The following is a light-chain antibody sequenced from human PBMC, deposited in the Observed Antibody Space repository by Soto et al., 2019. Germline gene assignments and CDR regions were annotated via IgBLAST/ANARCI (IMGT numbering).Light chain of an antibody. CDR2: DAS. V-gene: IGKV3-20*01. CDR3: QQYNNWPPWA. Sequence: EIVLTHSPGTLSLSPGESATLSCRASQSVGRNYLAWFQHKPGQAPRLVIYDASNRATGVPDRFSGSGSGTEFTLTISRLEPEDFAVYYCQQYNNWPPWAFGQGTKVDI. CDR1: QSVGRNY. J-gene: IGKJ1*01.